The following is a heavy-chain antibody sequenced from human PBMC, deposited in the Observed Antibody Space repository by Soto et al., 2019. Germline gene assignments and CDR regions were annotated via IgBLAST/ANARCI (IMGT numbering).Heavy chain of an antibody. CDR3: ARDLEYSSSAKTFDY. J-gene: IGHJ4*02. V-gene: IGHV3-21*01. CDR1: GLTFSSYS. CDR2: ISSSSSYI. Sequence: GGSLRLSCAASGLTFSSYSMNWVRQAPGKGLEWVSSISSSSSYIYYADSVKGRFTISRDNAKNSLYLQMNSLRAEDTAVYYCARDLEYSSSAKTFDYWGQGTLVTVSS. D-gene: IGHD6-6*01.